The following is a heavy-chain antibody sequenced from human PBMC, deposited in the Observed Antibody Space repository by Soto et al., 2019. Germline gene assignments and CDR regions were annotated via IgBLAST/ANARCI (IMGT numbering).Heavy chain of an antibody. D-gene: IGHD2-2*01. V-gene: IGHV3-33*01. CDR2: IWYDGSNK. Sequence: QVQLVESGGGVVQPGRSLRLSCAASGFTFSSYGMHWVRQAPGKGLEWVAVIWYDGSNKYYADSVKGRFTISRDNSKNXLXXQMNSLRAEDTAVYYCARATKGDIVVVPAASPFDYWGQGTLVTVSS. CDR1: GFTFSSYG. CDR3: ARATKGDIVVVPAASPFDY. J-gene: IGHJ4*02.